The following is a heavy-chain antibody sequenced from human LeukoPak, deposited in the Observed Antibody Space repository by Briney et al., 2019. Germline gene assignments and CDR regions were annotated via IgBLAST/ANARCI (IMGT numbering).Heavy chain of an antibody. D-gene: IGHD2-15*01. CDR3: ARGPPISGRMVVPSYYFDY. CDR2: IIPIFGTA. Sequence: ASVKVSCKASGYTFTSYGISWVRQAPGQGLEWMGGIIPIFGTANYAQKFQGRVTITADESTSTAYMELSSLRSEDTAVYYCARGPPISGRMVVPSYYFDYWGQGTLVTVSS. V-gene: IGHV1-69*13. J-gene: IGHJ4*02. CDR1: GYTFTSYG.